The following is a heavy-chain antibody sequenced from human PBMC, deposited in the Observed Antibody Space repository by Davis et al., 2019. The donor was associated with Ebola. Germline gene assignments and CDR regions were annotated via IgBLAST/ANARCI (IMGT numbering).Heavy chain of an antibody. J-gene: IGHJ3*02. D-gene: IGHD4-23*01. CDR3: ARVGQLRLGDAFDI. V-gene: IGHV4-61*01. CDR2: IYYSGST. CDR1: GGSVSSGSYY. Sequence: PSETLSLTCTVSGGSVSSGSYYWSWIRQPPGKGLEWIGYIYYSGSTNYNPSLKSRVTISVDTSKNQFSLKLSSVTAADTAVYYCARVGQLRLGDAFDIWGQGTMVTVSS.